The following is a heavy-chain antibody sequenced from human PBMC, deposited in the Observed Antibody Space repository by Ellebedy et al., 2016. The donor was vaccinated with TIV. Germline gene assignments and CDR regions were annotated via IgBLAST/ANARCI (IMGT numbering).Heavy chain of an antibody. D-gene: IGHD2-2*01. CDR1: GFTFSSNW. CDR3: ARAIGYCSSISCFPPDY. J-gene: IGHJ4*02. CDR2: IKQDGSEK. V-gene: IGHV3-7*03. Sequence: PGGSLRLSCAASGFTFSSNWMSWVRQTPGKGLEWVAYIKQDGSEKYYVDSVKGRFTISRDNAKNSLYLQMNSLRAEDTAVYYCARAIGYCSSISCFPPDYWGQGTLVTVSS.